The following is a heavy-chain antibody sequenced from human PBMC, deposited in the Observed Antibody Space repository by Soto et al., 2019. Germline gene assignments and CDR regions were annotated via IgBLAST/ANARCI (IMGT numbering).Heavy chain of an antibody. D-gene: IGHD2-21*02. CDR2: IYYSGST. CDR3: VAYCGGDCYQFDY. J-gene: IGHJ4*02. Sequence: SETLSLTCTVSGGSISSGGYYWSWIRQHPGKGLEWIGYIYYSGSTYYNPSLKSRVTISVDTSKNQFSLKLSSVTAADTAVYYCVAYCGGDCYQFDYWGQGTLVTVSS. V-gene: IGHV4-31*03. CDR1: GGSISSGGYY.